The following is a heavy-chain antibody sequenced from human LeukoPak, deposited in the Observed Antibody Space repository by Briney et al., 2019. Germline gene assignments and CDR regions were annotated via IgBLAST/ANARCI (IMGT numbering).Heavy chain of an antibody. CDR1: GFTFSSYA. J-gene: IGHJ6*02. CDR3: ARATPSSGWPYLYYYYYGMDV. V-gene: IGHV3-30*04. CDR2: ISYDGSNK. D-gene: IGHD6-19*01. Sequence: QSGGSLRLSCAASGFTFSSYAMHWVRQAPGKGLEWVAVISYDGSNKYYADSVKGRFTISRDNSKNTLYLQMNSLRAEDTAVYYCARATPSSGWPYLYYYYYGMDVWGQGTTVTVSS.